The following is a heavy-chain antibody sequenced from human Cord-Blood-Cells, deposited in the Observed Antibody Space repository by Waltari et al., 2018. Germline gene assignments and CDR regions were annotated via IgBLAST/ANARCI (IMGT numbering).Heavy chain of an antibody. CDR2: INHRGIT. CDR3: ARASIAARNFDY. J-gene: IGHJ4*02. V-gene: IGHV4-34*01. D-gene: IGHD6-6*01. Sequence: QVQLQQWGAGLLKPSETLSLTCAVYGGSFSGYYWSWDRQPPGKGLEWIGEINHRGITNYNPALKSRVTISLDASKNQFSLKRSSVTAADTAVYYCARASIAARNFDYWGQGTLVTVSS. CDR1: GGSFSGYY.